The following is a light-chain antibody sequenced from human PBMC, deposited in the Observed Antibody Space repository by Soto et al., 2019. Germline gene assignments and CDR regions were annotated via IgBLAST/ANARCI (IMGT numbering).Light chain of an antibody. Sequence: EHVLTQSPGSLSLSPGGRATLSCRSSQSVSSSYLAWYQQKPGQAPRLLIYGASTRVTGIPDRFSGSGSGTDFTLTISRLEPEDFAVYYCQQYGRSPTTFGQGTKVDI. V-gene: IGKV3-20*01. J-gene: IGKJ1*01. CDR1: QSVSSSY. CDR3: QQYGRSPTT. CDR2: GAS.